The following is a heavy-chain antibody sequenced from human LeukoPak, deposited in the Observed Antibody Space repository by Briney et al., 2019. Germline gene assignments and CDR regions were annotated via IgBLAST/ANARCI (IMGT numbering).Heavy chain of an antibody. Sequence: GGSLRLSCAASGFTSDDYGMSWVRQAPGKGLEWVSGINWNGGSTGYADSVKGRFTISRDNAKNSLYLQMNSLRAEDTAVYYCAKDGGFGVGYFDYWGQGILVTVSS. V-gene: IGHV3-20*04. D-gene: IGHD3-16*01. CDR1: GFTSDDYG. CDR2: INWNGGST. J-gene: IGHJ4*02. CDR3: AKDGGFGVGYFDY.